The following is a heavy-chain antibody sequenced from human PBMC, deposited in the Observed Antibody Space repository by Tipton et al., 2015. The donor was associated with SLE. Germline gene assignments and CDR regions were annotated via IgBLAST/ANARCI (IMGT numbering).Heavy chain of an antibody. CDR1: RGSISSGFYY. CDR2: IYISGIT. CDR3: ARSDGGY. D-gene: IGHD3-16*01. J-gene: IGHJ4*02. Sequence: TLSLTCTVSRGSISSGFYYWSWIRQPAGKGLEWIGHIYISGITSYNPSLKSRVTISLDTTKNQFSLRLDSVTAADTAVYYCARSDGGYWGQGTQVTVSS. V-gene: IGHV4-61*09.